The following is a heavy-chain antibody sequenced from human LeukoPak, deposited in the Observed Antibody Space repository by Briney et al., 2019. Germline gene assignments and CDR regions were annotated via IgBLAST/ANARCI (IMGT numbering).Heavy chain of an antibody. J-gene: IGHJ4*02. V-gene: IGHV1-24*01. CDR1: GSPLSELS. CDR2: FDPENGET. CDR3: TRSAVVLPYYFDY. Sequence: ASVKVSCKVSGSPLSELSMHWVRQAHGKGLEWMGSFDPENGETLYAPDFKGRVSLTEDTSAATAYMELISLRSEDTAVYYCTRSAVVLPYYFDYWGQGTLVTVSS. D-gene: IGHD3-22*01.